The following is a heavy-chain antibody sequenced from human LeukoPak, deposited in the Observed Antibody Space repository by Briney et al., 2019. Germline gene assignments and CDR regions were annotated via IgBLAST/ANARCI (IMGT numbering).Heavy chain of an antibody. D-gene: IGHD2-8*01. CDR1: GYTFTGYY. CDR2: INPNSGGT. CDR3: AKDRARVPTMVDGFEV. Sequence: ASVKVSCKASGYTFTGYYMHWVRQAPGQGLEWMGWINPNSGGTNYAQKFQGRVTMTRDTSISTAYMELSRLRSDDTAVYYCAKDRARVPTMVDGFEVWGQGTMVTVS. J-gene: IGHJ3*01. V-gene: IGHV1-2*02.